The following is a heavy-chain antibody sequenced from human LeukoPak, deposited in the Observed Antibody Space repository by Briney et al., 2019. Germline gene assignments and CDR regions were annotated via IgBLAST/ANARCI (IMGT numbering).Heavy chain of an antibody. CDR1: GGTFSSYA. J-gene: IGHJ4*02. V-gene: IGHV1-69*13. Sequence: SVKVSCKASGGTFSSYAISWVRQAPGQGLEWMGGIIPIFGTANYAQKFQGRVTITADESTSTAYMELSSLRSEDTAVYYRAITPRGYCSGGSCYFTFPFDYWGQGTLVTASS. D-gene: IGHD2-15*01. CDR2: IIPIFGTA. CDR3: AITPRGYCSGGSCYFTFPFDY.